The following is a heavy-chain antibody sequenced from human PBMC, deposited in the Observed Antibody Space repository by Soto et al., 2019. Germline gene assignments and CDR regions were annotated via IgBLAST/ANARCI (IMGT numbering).Heavy chain of an antibody. D-gene: IGHD5-18*01. CDR1: GFTFSSYW. J-gene: IGHJ6*02. V-gene: IGHV3-7*01. CDR2: IKQDGSEK. Sequence: PGGSLRLSCAASGFTFSSYWMSWVRQAPGKGLEWVANIKQDGSEKYYVDSVKGRFTISRDNAKNSLYLQMNSLRAEDTAVYYCARDTAMVEYYYYGMDVWGQGTTVTAP. CDR3: ARDTAMVEYYYYGMDV.